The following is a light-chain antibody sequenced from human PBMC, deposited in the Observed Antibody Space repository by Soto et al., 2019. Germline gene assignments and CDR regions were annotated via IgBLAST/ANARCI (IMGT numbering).Light chain of an antibody. CDR2: EVT. CDR1: SSDVGGYNY. V-gene: IGLV2-8*01. CDR3: SSYVGSNNFGLL. J-gene: IGLJ2*01. Sequence: QSALTQPPSASGSPGQSVTISCTGTSSDVGGYNYVSWYQQHPGKAPRLMIYEVTKRPSGVPDRFSGSKSDNTASLTVSGLQAEDEADYYCSSYVGSNNFGLLFGGGTKLTVL.